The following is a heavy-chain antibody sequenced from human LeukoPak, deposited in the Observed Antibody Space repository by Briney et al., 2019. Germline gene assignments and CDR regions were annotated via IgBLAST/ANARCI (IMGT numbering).Heavy chain of an antibody. CDR3: VKRWTGTTIGQQDY. Sequence: GESLRLSCEASGFTFTKFWMSWVRQAPGKGLEWVAVISYDGSNKYYADSVKGRFTISRDNSKNTLYLQMNSLRAEDMAVYYCVKRWTGTTIGQQDYWGQGTLVTVSS. CDR1: GFTFTKFW. V-gene: IGHV3-30*18. J-gene: IGHJ4*02. CDR2: ISYDGSNK. D-gene: IGHD1-1*01.